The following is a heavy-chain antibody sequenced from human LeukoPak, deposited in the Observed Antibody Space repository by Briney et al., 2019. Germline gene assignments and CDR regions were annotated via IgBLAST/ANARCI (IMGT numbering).Heavy chain of an antibody. CDR2: IKQDGSEK. CDR3: ARGSLWSRGYYYGMDV. D-gene: IGHD3-10*01. J-gene: IGHJ6*04. Sequence: GGSLRLSCAASGFTFRSYWMSWVRQAPGKGLEWVANIKQDGSEKYYVDSVKGRFTISRDNAKNSLYLQMNSLRAEDTAVYYCARGSLWSRGYYYGMDVWGKGTTVTVSS. CDR1: GFTFRSYW. V-gene: IGHV3-7*03.